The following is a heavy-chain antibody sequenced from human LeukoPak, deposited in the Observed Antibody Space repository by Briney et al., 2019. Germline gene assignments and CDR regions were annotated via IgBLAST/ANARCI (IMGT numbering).Heavy chain of an antibody. CDR3: ARVVWGCSSTSCYPWNYGMDV. CDR1: GFTFSSYA. J-gene: IGHJ6*02. V-gene: IGHV3-30-3*01. D-gene: IGHD2-2*01. Sequence: GGSLRLSCAASGFTFSSYAMHWVRQAPGKGLEWVAVISYDGSNKYYADSVKGRFTISRDNSKNTLYLQMNSLRAEDTAVYYCARVVWGCSSTSCYPWNYGMDVWGQGTTVTVSS. CDR2: ISYDGSNK.